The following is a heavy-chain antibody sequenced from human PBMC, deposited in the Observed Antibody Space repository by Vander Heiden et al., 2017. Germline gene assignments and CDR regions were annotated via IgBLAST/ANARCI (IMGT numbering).Heavy chain of an antibody. CDR3: TTDPRITMIVVLIPS. D-gene: IGHD3-22*01. CDR2: IKSKTDGETT. Sequence: EVQLVESGGGLVKPGGSLRLACAASGFTFSNAGMNWVRQAPGKGLEWFGHIKSKTDGETTDYAAPVKGRFTISRDDSKNTLYLQMNSLKTEDTAVYYCTTDPRITMIVVLIPSWGQGTMVTVSS. J-gene: IGHJ3*01. CDR1: GFTFSNAG. V-gene: IGHV3-15*07.